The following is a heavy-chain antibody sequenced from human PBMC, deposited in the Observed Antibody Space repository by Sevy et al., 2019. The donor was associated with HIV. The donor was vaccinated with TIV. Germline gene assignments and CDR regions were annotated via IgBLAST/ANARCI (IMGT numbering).Heavy chain of an antibody. Sequence: YLRLSCAASGFIFSTSPMHWVRQAPGKGLESVAILSYDDSDENYADSVKGRFTISRDNSKNTLYLQMNSLRTEDTALYYCAKDDLGSIDYWGQGTLVNVSS. D-gene: IGHD3-10*01. CDR1: GFIFSTSP. CDR2: LSYDDSDE. V-gene: IGHV3-30-3*02. J-gene: IGHJ4*02. CDR3: AKDDLGSIDY.